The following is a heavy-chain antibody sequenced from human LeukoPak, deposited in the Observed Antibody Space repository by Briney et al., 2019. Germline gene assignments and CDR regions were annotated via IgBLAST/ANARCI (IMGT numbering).Heavy chain of an antibody. CDR1: GFTFSSHD. J-gene: IGHJ4*02. Sequence: GGSLRLSCAASGFTFSSHDMHWVRQPIGKGLEWVSVIGTAGNTYYTDSVKGRFTISRENAKNSLYLQMDNLRAEDTAVYYCARSKSYSSGWTDFDCWGQGTLVTVSS. CDR2: IGTAGNT. D-gene: IGHD6-19*01. CDR3: ARSKSYSSGWTDFDC. V-gene: IGHV3-13*01.